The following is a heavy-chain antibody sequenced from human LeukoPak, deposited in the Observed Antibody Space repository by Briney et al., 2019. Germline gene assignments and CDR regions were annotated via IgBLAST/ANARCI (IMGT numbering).Heavy chain of an antibody. D-gene: IGHD6-13*01. CDR3: ARDLGEAAAGFYYYYCMDV. CDR1: GGTFTSYA. V-gene: IGHV1-69*04. Sequence: GASVKVSCKASGGTFTSYAISWVREAPGQGVEWRGRMIPILGLTNYAQKFQGRVTITADKSTITAYMELSSLRSEDTAVYYCARDLGEAAAGFYYYYCMDVWGQGTTVTVSS. J-gene: IGHJ6*02. CDR2: MIPILGLT.